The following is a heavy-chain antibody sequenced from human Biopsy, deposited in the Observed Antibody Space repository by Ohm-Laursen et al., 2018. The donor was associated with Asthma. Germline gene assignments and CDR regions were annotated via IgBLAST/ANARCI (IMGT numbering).Heavy chain of an antibody. V-gene: IGHV1-3*04. CDR2: VNTGNGDT. Sequence: ASVKVSCKASGYNFISFAIHWVRQAPGQRLEWMGWVNTGNGDTKYSQKFQGRVTITRDTSASTAHMELRSLRSEDTATYYCTRTYYDFLTGQVKDVFGVWGQGTMVTVSS. D-gene: IGHD3-9*01. J-gene: IGHJ3*01. CDR3: TRTYYDFLTGQVKDVFGV. CDR1: GYNFISFA.